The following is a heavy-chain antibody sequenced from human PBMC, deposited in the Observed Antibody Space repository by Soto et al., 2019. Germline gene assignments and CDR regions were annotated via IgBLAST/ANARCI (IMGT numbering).Heavy chain of an antibody. CDR3: ARIPGDISMVRVVIAVGYYYVLDV. CDR1: GYSLTSYW. D-gene: IGHD3-10*01. V-gene: IGHV5-51*01. Sequence: PGESLKISCKCSGYSLTSYWIGWVRQMPGKGLEWMGLIYPGDSDTRYSPSFQGQVTISADKSISTAYLQWSSLKASDTAMYYCARIPGDISMVRVVIAVGYYYVLDVWGQGTTVTVSS. CDR2: IYPGDSDT. J-gene: IGHJ6*02.